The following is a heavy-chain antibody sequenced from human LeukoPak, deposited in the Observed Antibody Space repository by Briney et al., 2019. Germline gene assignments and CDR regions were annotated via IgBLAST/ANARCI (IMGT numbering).Heavy chain of an antibody. J-gene: IGHJ4*02. CDR2: IYSGGST. V-gene: IGHV3-66*01. D-gene: IGHD2-8*01. Sequence: GGSLRLSCAASGFTVSSNYMSWVRQAPGKGLEWVSVIYSGGSTYYADSVKGRFTISRDNSKNTLYLQMNSPRAEDTAVYYCARDSGVWSPFSFDYWGQGTLVTVSS. CDR3: ARDSGVWSPFSFDY. CDR1: GFTVSSNY.